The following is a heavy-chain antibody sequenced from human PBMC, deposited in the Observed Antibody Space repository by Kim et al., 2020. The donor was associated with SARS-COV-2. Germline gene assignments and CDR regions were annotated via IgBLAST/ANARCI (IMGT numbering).Heavy chain of an antibody. D-gene: IGHD3-16*01. J-gene: IGHJ6*02. CDR2: INHSGST. CDR3: ARHHTFGVYGMDV. V-gene: IGHV4-34*01. CDR1: GGSFSGYY. Sequence: SETLSLTCAVYGGSFSGYYWSWIRQPPGKGLEWIGEINHSGSTNYNPSLKSRVTISVDTSKNQFSLKLSSVTAADTAVYYCARHHTFGVYGMDVWGQGTTVTVSS.